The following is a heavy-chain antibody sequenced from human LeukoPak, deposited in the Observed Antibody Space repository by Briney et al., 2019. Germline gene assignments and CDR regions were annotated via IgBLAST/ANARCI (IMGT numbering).Heavy chain of an antibody. V-gene: IGHV1-69*13. Sequence: SVKVSCKASGYTFTSYGISWVRQAPGQGLEWMGGIIPIFGTANYAQKFQGRVTITADESTSTAYMELSSLRSEDTAVYYCARDYCSGGSCYSWFDYWGQGTLVTVSS. CDR1: GYTFTSYG. D-gene: IGHD2-15*01. CDR2: IIPIFGTA. J-gene: IGHJ4*02. CDR3: ARDYCSGGSCYSWFDY.